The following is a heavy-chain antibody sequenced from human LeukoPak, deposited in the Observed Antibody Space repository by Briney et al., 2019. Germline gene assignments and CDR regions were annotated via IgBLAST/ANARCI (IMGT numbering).Heavy chain of an antibody. J-gene: IGHJ4*02. CDR2: IYTTGST. V-gene: IGHV4-4*07. D-gene: IGHD3-10*01. CDR3: ARDRFGYYFDY. CDR1: GGSIEDYY. Sequence: SETLSLTCTVSGGSIEDYYWTWIRQPAGKGLEWIGRIYTTGSTNYNPSLQSRVTMSVDTSKNQFSLKLTPVTAADTAMYYCARDRFGYYFDYWGQGTLVTVSS.